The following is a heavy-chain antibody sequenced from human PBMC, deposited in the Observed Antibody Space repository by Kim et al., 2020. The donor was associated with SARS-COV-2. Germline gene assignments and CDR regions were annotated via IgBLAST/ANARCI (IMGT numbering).Heavy chain of an antibody. V-gene: IGHV4-38-2*02. J-gene: IGHJ4*02. CDR3: ASSPVPNATNWRLIWAVSFDY. Sequence: SETLSLTCTVSGYSISSGYYWGWIRQPPGKGLEWIGSIYHSGSTYYNPSLKSRVTISVDTSKNQFSLKLSSVTAADTAVYYCASSPVPNATNWRLIWAVSFDYWGQGTLVTVSS. D-gene: IGHD2-8*01. CDR2: IYHSGST. CDR1: GYSISSGYY.